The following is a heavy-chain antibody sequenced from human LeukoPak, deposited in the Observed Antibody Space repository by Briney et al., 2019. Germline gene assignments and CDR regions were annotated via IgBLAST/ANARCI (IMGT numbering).Heavy chain of an antibody. D-gene: IGHD3-22*01. CDR3: ARGASSGYRVLYYFDY. V-gene: IGHV1-69*13. Sequence: SVKVSCKASGGTFSSYAISWVRQAPGQGLEWMGGIIPIFGTANYAQKFQGRVTITADESTSTAYMELSSLRSEDTAVYYCARGASSGYRVLYYFDYWGQGTLVTVSS. CDR2: IIPIFGTA. J-gene: IGHJ4*02. CDR1: GGTFSSYA.